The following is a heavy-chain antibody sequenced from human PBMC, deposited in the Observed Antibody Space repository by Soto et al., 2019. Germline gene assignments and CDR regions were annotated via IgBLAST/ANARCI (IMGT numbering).Heavy chain of an antibody. CDR1: GDTFTSYD. CDR3: ARRTRNYYDRSGYYLIDY. CDR2: MNPNSGNT. J-gene: IGHJ4*02. Sequence: ASVKVSCKACGDTFTSYDINWVGQATGQGLEWMGWMNPNSGNTGYAQKFQGRVTMTRNTSISTAYMELSSLRSEDTAVYYCARRTRNYYDRSGYYLIDYWGQGTLVTVSS. V-gene: IGHV1-8*01. D-gene: IGHD3-22*01.